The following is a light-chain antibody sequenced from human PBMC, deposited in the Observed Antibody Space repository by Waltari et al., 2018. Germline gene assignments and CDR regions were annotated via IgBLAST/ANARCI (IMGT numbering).Light chain of an antibody. Sequence: QSVLTQPPSASGTPGQRATISCSGSSSNIGSNTVNWYQQLPETAPKLLIYSTNQRPAVVPDRFSGSKSGTSASLAISGLQSEDDADYYCAAWDESLIGVVFGGGTKLTVL. CDR3: AAWDESLIGVV. CDR2: STN. CDR1: SSNIGSNT. J-gene: IGLJ3*02. V-gene: IGLV1-44*01.